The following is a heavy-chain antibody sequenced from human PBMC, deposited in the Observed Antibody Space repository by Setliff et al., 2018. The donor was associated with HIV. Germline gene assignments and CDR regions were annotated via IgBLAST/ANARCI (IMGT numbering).Heavy chain of an antibody. V-gene: IGHV4-34*09. CDR3: ARGGRKDLADY. D-gene: IGHD3-16*01. Sequence: SETLSLTCAVYGGSFSGYYWSWIRQPPGKGLEWIGEINHSGSTNYNPSLKSRFTISMDTSKNQFSLKVTSVSAADTAVYYCARGGRKDLADYWGQGALVTVSS. CDR1: GGSFSGYY. J-gene: IGHJ4*02. CDR2: INHSGST.